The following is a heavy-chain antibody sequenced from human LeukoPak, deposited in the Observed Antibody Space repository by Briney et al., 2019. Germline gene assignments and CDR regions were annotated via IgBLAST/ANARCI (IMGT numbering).Heavy chain of an antibody. Sequence: GGSLRLSCAASGFTLITHNMNWVRQAPGRGLEWVSSISGNSHYIYYADSVKGRFTISRDNAKNSLYLQMNSLSAEDTAVYYCARDRYGDYAIDYWGQGTLVTVSS. J-gene: IGHJ4*02. CDR1: GFTLITHN. CDR3: ARDRYGDYAIDY. V-gene: IGHV3-21*01. CDR2: ISGNSHYI. D-gene: IGHD4-17*01.